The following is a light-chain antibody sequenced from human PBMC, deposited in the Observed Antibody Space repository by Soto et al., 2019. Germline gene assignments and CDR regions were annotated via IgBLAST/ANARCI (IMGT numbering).Light chain of an antibody. CDR1: QSVSNSY. CDR2: GAS. Sequence: EIVLTQSPGTLSLSPGERATLSCRARQSVSNSYLAWYQQKPGQTPRLLIYGASSRATGIPDWFSGSGSGTDFTLTIRRLEPEDFAVYYCQQYDRSPRTFGQWTKLEIK. V-gene: IGKV3-20*01. J-gene: IGKJ2*01. CDR3: QQYDRSPRT.